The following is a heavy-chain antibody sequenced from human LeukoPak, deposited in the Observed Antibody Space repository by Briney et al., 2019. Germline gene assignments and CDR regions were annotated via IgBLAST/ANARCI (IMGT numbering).Heavy chain of an antibody. CDR1: GESFSGYY. Sequence: PSETLSLTCAVYGESFSGYYWRWVRQSAGKGMEWIGEIHPRGSIHYNPSLENRMNTSTDNPKNQFSRKLTSVTTADTALYYCARGADPYKIAYWGPGTLVTVSS. CDR2: IHPRGSI. CDR3: ARGADPYKIAY. V-gene: IGHV4-34*01. J-gene: IGHJ4*02. D-gene: IGHD3-16*02.